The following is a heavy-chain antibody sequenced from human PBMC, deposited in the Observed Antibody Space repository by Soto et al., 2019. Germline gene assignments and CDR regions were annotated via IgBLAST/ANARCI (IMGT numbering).Heavy chain of an antibody. CDR2: IYDSGST. Sequence: QVQLQESGPGLVKPSQTLSLTCTVSGGSISSSGYYWSWIRQHPGKGLEWIGYIYDSGSTYYNLSLDSRVTISVDTSKNQFSLKLSSVTAADTAVYYCAREEGGGYDHRWFDPWGQGTLVTVSS. CDR1: GGSISSSGYY. CDR3: AREEGGGYDHRWFDP. D-gene: IGHD5-12*01. J-gene: IGHJ5*02. V-gene: IGHV4-31*03.